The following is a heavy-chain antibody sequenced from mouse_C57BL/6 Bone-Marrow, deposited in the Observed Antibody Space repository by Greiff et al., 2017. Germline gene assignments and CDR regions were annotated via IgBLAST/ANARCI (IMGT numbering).Heavy chain of an antibody. CDR1: GYTFTSYW. D-gene: IGHD1-1*01. Sequence: QVQLQQPGAELVMPGASVKLSCKASGYTFTSYWMHWVKQRPGQGLAWIGEIDPSDSYTNYNQKFKGKSTLTVDKSSSTAYMPLSSLTSEDSAVYYCARDSYYYGSSYYAMDYWGQGTSGTVSS. V-gene: IGHV1-69*01. CDR3: ARDSYYYGSSYYAMDY. CDR2: IDPSDSYT. J-gene: IGHJ4*01.